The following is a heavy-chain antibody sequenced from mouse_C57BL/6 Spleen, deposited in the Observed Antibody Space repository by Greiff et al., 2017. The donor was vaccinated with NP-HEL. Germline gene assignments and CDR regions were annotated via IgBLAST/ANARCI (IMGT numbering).Heavy chain of an antibody. Sequence: VKLQQPGAELVRPGSSVKLSCKASGYTFTSYWMHWVKQRPIQGLEWIGNIDPSDSETHYNQKFKDKATLTVDKSSSTAYMQLSSLTSEDSAVYYCARRDDLYAMDYWGQGTSVTVSS. V-gene: IGHV1-52*01. D-gene: IGHD2-12*01. CDR3: ARRDDLYAMDY. CDR1: GYTFTSYW. J-gene: IGHJ4*01. CDR2: IDPSDSET.